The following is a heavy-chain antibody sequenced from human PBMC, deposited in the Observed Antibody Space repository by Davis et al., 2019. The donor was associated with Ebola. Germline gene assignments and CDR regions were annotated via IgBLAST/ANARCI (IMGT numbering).Heavy chain of an antibody. Sequence: AASVKVSCKASGYTFTGYYMHWVRQAPGQGLEWMGGIIPIFGTANYAQKFQGRVTITADESTSTAYMELSSLRSEDTAVYYCARATPIVGSGSPSYYYYYYGMDVWGQGTTVTVSS. CDR3: ARATPIVGSGSPSYYYYYYGMDV. V-gene: IGHV1-69*13. CDR2: IIPIFGTA. CDR1: GYTFTGYY. D-gene: IGHD3-10*01. J-gene: IGHJ6*02.